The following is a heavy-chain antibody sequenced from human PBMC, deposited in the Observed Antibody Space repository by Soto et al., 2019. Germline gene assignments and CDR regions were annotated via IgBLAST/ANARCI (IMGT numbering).Heavy chain of an antibody. CDR2: IYYSGST. J-gene: IGHJ4*02. Sequence: QLQLQESGPGLVKPSETLSLTCTVSGVSISSGHDYWGWIRQPPGKGLEWIGSIYYSGSTYYNPSLKSGVPIPADPSKNRFSLRLGSVPAADTAVYYCARVSGTYSSFLDYWGQGPLVTVSS. D-gene: IGHD5-18*01. CDR1: GVSISSGHDY. V-gene: IGHV4-39*01. CDR3: ARVSGTYSSFLDY.